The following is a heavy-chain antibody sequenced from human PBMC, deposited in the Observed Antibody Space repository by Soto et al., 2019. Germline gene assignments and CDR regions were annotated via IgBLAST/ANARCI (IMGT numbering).Heavy chain of an antibody. J-gene: IGHJ5*01. CDR2: IYPGDSDT. D-gene: IGHD3-9*01. V-gene: IGHV5-51*01. CDR3: ARRTYERSFDWLPDS. Sequence: GESLKISCKVSGYSFSNYWIGWGRQMPGKGLEWMGIIYPGDSDTRYSPSFQGQVTISVDTSISTAYLQWSSLKASDTAMYFCARRTYERSFDWLPDSWGQGTLVTVSS. CDR1: GYSFSNYW.